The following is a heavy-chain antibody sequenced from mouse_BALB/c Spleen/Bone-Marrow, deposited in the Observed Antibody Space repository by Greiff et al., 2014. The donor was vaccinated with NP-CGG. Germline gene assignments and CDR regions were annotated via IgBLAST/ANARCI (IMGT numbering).Heavy chain of an antibody. V-gene: IGHV1-87*01. Sequence: VQLVESGAELARPGASVKLSCKASGYTFTSYWMQWVKQRPGQGLEWIGAIYPGDGDTGYTQKFKGKATLTADKSSSTAYMQLSSLAAEDSAVYYCARFYGYDGMDYWGQGTSVTVSS. J-gene: IGHJ4*01. CDR2: IYPGDGDT. CDR1: GYTFTSYW. D-gene: IGHD2-2*01. CDR3: ARFYGYDGMDY.